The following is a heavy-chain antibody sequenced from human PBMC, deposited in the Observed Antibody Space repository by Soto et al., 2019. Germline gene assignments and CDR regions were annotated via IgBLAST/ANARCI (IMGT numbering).Heavy chain of an antibody. D-gene: IGHD1-26*01. CDR1: GFTFSTYG. V-gene: IGHV3-30*18. J-gene: IGHJ4*02. CDR2: MSYDGSNK. CDR3: AKGGGSYYRHPRIDH. Sequence: QVQLVESGGGVVQPGRSLRLSCAASGFTFSTYGMHWVRQDPGKGLEWVAVMSYDGSNKYYADSVRGRFTISRDNSKNTLYLQMNSLRVEDTAVYYCAKGGGSYYRHPRIDHWGQGTLLTVSS.